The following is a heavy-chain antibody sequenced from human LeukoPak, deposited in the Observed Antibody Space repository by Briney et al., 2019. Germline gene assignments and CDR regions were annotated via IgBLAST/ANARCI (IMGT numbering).Heavy chain of an antibody. CDR3: ARGRHSWYSPGAFDI. CDR1: GYSISSGYY. V-gene: IGHV4-38-2*02. J-gene: IGHJ3*02. CDR2: IYHSGST. D-gene: IGHD2-15*01. Sequence: SETLSLTCTVSGYSISSGYYWGWIRQPPGKGLEWIGSIYHSGSTYYNPSLKSRVTISVDTSKNQFSLKLSSVTAADTAVYYCARGRHSWYSPGAFDIWGQGTMVTVSS.